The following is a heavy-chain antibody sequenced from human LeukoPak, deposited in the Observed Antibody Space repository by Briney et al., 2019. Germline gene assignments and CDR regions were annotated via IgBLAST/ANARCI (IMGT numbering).Heavy chain of an antibody. CDR2: FDPEDGET. D-gene: IGHD3-9*01. Sequence: ASVKVSCKVSGYTLTELSMHWVRQAPGKGLEWMGGFDPEDGETIYAQKFQGRVTMTEDTSTDTAYMELSSLRSEDTAVYYCAIRPTYYDILTGYPEYYFDYWGQGTLVTVSS. J-gene: IGHJ4*02. V-gene: IGHV1-24*01. CDR3: AIRPTYYDILTGYPEYYFDY. CDR1: GYTLTELS.